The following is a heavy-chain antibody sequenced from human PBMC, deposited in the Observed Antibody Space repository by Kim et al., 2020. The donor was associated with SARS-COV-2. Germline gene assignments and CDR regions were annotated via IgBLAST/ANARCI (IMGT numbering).Heavy chain of an antibody. Sequence: GGSLRLSCAASGFTFSTYALHWVRQAPGKGLEWVAVISYDGSNQYYADSVKGRFTISRDDSKNTLYLQMDSLRAEDTAMYYCARDRGLVITYFEYFGQGT. CDR1: GFTFSTYA. J-gene: IGHJ4*02. CDR3: ARDRGLVITYFEY. D-gene: IGHD3-22*01. CDR2: ISYDGSNQ. V-gene: IGHV3-30-3*01.